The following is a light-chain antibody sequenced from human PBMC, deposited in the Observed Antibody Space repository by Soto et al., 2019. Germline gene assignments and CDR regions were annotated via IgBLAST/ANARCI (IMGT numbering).Light chain of an antibody. CDR3: QQHSRFPRT. Sequence: DIQLTQSPSFLSASVGDRVTITCRASQGISSNLAWYQQRPGKVPRFLTHSASTLQSGVTSRFSATGSGTTFTLTISSLQPEDIAAYYCQQHSRFPRTFGQGTKVEV. CDR2: SAS. V-gene: IGKV1-9*01. CDR1: QGISSN. J-gene: IGKJ1*01.